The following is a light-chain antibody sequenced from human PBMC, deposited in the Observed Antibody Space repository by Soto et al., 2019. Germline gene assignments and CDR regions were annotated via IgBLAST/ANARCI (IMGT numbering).Light chain of an antibody. CDR3: QQYASSPWT. CDR1: QSVISTY. CDR2: GAS. Sequence: EIVLTQSPATLSLSPGVRATLSCRSSQSVISTYVAWYQQKPGQAPRLLIYGASSRATGIPDRFSGSGSGTDFTLTISRLEPEYFAVYYCQQYASSPWTFGQGTRLE. V-gene: IGKV3-20*01. J-gene: IGKJ5*01.